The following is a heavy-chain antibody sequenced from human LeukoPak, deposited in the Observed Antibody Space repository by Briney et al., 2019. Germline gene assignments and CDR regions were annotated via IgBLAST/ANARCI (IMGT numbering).Heavy chain of an antibody. CDR2: MNTNSGGT. D-gene: IGHD2-2*03. CDR1: GYTFTGYF. J-gene: IGHJ3*02. Sequence: ASVKVSCKTSGYTFTGYFLHWLRQAPGQGLEWVGWMNTNSGGTMYAQKFQGRVSMTRDTSISTAYMELSSLTSDDTAVYYCARDMDIPLIDAFDIWGQGTMVTASS. V-gene: IGHV1-2*02. CDR3: ARDMDIPLIDAFDI.